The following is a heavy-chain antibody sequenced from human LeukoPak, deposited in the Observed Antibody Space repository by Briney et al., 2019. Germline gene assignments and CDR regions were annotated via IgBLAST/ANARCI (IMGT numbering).Heavy chain of an antibody. V-gene: IGHV5-51*01. D-gene: IGHD5-12*01. J-gene: IGHJ4*02. CDR2: ICPGDSDT. CDR3: ARRQYSGYDFDY. Sequence: GESLKISCKGSGYTFTSYWIGWVRQVPGKGLEWMGIICPGDSDTRYTPSFQGQVTVSADKSISTAYLQWSSLEASDTAMYYCARRQYSGYDFDYWGQGTLVTVSS. CDR1: GYTFTSYW.